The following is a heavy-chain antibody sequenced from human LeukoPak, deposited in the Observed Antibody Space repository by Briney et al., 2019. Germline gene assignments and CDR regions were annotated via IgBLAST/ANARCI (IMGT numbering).Heavy chain of an antibody. CDR2: IYPGDSDT. CDR3: ARAPANSVYYFEY. CDR1: GYSFISYW. Sequence: GESLKISCKGSGYSFISYWIGWVRQMPGKGLEWMGIIYPGDSDTRYSPSFQGQVTISADKSIGTAYLQWSSLKASDTAMYYCARAPANSVYYFEYWGQGTLVTVSS. D-gene: IGHD4-23*01. V-gene: IGHV5-51*01. J-gene: IGHJ4*02.